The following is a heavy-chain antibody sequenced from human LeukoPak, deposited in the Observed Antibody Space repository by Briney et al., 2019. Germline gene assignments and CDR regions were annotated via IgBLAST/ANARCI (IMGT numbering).Heavy chain of an antibody. CDR2: ISSSSLSI. D-gene: IGHD5-18*01. V-gene: IGHV3-48*01. CDR1: GFTFSDFG. J-gene: IGHJ4*02. Sequence: GGSLRLSCAASGFTFSDFGMTWVRQAPGKGLEWVSYISSSSLSIYYADSVKGRFTISRDNARNSLYLQMNSLRAEDTAMYYCARDATPTQLWFRGSFDYWGLGALVTVAS. CDR3: ARDATPTQLWFRGSFDY.